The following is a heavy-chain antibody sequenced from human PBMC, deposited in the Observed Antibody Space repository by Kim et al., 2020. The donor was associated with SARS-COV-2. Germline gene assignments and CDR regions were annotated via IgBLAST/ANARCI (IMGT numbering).Heavy chain of an antibody. Sequence: GGSLRLSCAASGFTFSSYGMHWVRQAPGKGLEWVAVISYDGSNKNYADSVKGRFTISRDNSKNTLYLQMNSLRAEDTAVYYCAKDLVGSTYYYYGMDVWGQGTTVTVSS. CDR1: GFTFSSYG. J-gene: IGHJ6*02. CDR3: AKDLVGSTYYYYGMDV. CDR2: ISYDGSNK. V-gene: IGHV3-30*18. D-gene: IGHD1-26*01.